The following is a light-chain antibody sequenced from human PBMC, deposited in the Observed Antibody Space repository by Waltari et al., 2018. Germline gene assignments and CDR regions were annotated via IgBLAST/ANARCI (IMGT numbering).Light chain of an antibody. V-gene: IGLV4-69*01. CDR1: SGHSSHA. Sequence: QVVLTQSPSASASLGASVKLTCTLSSGHSSHAIAGHQQQPEKGPRYLMKLNSDGSHRKGDGIPDRFAGSSSGAERYLIISSLQSEDEGDYYCQAWGTGTKRMFGGGTRLAVL. CDR3: QAWGTGTKRM. J-gene: IGLJ3*02. CDR2: LNSDGSH.